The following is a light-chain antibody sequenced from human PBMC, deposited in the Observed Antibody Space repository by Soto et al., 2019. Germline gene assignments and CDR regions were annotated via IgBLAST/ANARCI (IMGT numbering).Light chain of an antibody. CDR3: QQYNTYSRT. V-gene: IGKV1-5*01. J-gene: IGKJ1*01. CDR2: DAS. Sequence: DIQMTQSPSTLSAFVGDRVTITCRASQGISSWLAWYQQKPGKAPKLLIFDASSLESGVPSRFSGSGSGTDFTLTISGLQPNDFATYYCQQYNTYSRTFGQGTKVDIK. CDR1: QGISSW.